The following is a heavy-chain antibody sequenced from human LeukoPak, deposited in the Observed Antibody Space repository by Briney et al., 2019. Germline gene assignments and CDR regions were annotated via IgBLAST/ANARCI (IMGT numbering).Heavy chain of an antibody. J-gene: IGHJ4*02. V-gene: IGHV1-46*01. CDR3: ARDYGITGTTSAYYDY. CDR2: FHPSGGST. D-gene: IGHD1-20*01. CDR1: GYTFTSYY. Sequence: ASVKVSFKASGYTFTSYYIHWVRQAPGQGLEWMGIFHPSGGSTNYAQKFQGRVTMTRDTSASTVFMELSSLRSEDTAVYYCARDYGITGTTSAYYDYWGQGTLVTVSS.